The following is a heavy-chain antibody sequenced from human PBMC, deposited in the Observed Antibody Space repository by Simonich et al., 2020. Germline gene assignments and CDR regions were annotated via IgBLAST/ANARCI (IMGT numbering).Heavy chain of an antibody. CDR3: ARSRYCTNGVCYNWFDP. CDR1: GYTFTSYD. V-gene: IGHV1-8*03. CDR2: MNPNSGNT. D-gene: IGHD2-8*01. Sequence: QVQLVQSGAAVKKPGASVKVSCKASGYTFTSYDINWMRQATGQGLECMIWMNPNSGNTGNEQKYHGKVPITRNTSISTANMELSSLRSEDTAVYYCARSRYCTNGVCYNWFDPWGQGTLVTVSS. J-gene: IGHJ5*02.